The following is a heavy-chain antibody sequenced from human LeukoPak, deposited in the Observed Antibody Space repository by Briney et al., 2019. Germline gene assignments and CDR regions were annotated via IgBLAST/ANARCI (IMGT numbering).Heavy chain of an antibody. V-gene: IGHV3-7*04. CDR1: GFTFSSYW. D-gene: IGHD6-19*01. J-gene: IGHJ4*02. CDR3: VGGSGWLPDY. Sequence: GGSLRLSCAASGFTFSSYWMNWVRQAPGKGLEWVANIKKDGSEKYYVDSAKGRFTISRDNAKNSLYLQMNSLRGDDTAVYYCVGGSGWLPDYWGQGTLVTVSS. CDR2: IKKDGSEK.